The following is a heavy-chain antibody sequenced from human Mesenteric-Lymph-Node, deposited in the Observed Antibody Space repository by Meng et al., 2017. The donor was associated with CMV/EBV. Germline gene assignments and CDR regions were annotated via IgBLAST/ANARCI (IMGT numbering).Heavy chain of an antibody. V-gene: IGHV4-59*01. D-gene: IGHD3-16*02. CDR3: ARGTDIVIG. CDR2: IYDTGST. CDR1: GGSISNYY. J-gene: IGHJ4*02. Sequence: GSLRLSCTVSGGSISNYYWSWIRQPPGKGLEWIGYIYDTGSTNYNPSLKSRVTISVDTSKSQFSLKLTSVTAADTAVYYCARGTDIVIGWGQGTLVTVSS.